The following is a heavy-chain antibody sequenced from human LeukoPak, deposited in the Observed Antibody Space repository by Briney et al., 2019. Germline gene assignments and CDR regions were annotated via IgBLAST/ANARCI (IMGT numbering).Heavy chain of an antibody. D-gene: IGHD3-3*01. Sequence: ASVKVSCKASGYTFTSYDINWVRQATGQGLEWMGWMNPNSGNTGYAQKFQGRVTMTRNTSISTAYMELSSLRSEDTAVYYCARGERFLEWLLSSGMDVWGRGTTVTVSS. CDR1: GYTFTSYD. J-gene: IGHJ6*02. V-gene: IGHV1-8*01. CDR2: MNPNSGNT. CDR3: ARGERFLEWLLSSGMDV.